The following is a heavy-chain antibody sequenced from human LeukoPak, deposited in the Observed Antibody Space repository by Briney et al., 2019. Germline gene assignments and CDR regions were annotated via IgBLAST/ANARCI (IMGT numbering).Heavy chain of an antibody. CDR1: GFTFSDYY. CDR3: ARVYSSSWSYFDY. V-gene: IGHV3-11*01. D-gene: IGHD6-13*01. CDR2: ISRGGSTI. Sequence: GGSLRLSCAASGFTFSDYYMNWIRQAPGKGREWVSHISRGGSTIYYADSVKGRFTISRDNAKNSLYLQMNSLRAEDTAVYYCARVYSSSWSYFDYWGQGTLVTVSS. J-gene: IGHJ4*02.